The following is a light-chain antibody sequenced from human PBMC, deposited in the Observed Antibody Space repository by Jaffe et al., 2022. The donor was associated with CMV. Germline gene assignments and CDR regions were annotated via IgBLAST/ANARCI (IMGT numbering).Light chain of an antibody. J-gene: IGKJ3*01. Sequence: DIQMTQSPSSLSASVGDRVTITCRASQSISIYLNWFQQKPGKAPKLLIYATSNLQSGVPSRFSGSGSGTDFTLTINSLQPEDFATYFCQQYYTNPRFTFGPGTKVDIK. CDR1: QSISIY. CDR2: ATS. CDR3: QQYYTNPRFT. V-gene: IGKV1-39*01.